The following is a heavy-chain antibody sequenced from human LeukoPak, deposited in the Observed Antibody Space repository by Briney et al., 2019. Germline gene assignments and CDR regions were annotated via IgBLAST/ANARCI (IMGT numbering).Heavy chain of an antibody. J-gene: IGHJ3*02. CDR2: IYHSGST. Sequence: SQTLSLTCAVSGGSISSGGYSWSWIRQPPGKGLEWIGYIYHSGSTYYNPSLKSRVTISVDRSKNQFALKLSSVTAADTAVYYCARTSIAARRANAFDIWGQGTLVTVSS. V-gene: IGHV4-30-2*01. CDR1: GGSISSGGYS. D-gene: IGHD6-6*01. CDR3: ARTSIAARRANAFDI.